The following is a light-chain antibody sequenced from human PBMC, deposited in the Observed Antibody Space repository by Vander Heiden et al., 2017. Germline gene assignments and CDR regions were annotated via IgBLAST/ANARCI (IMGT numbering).Light chain of an antibody. Sequence: SYELTQPPSVSVSPGQTASITCSGDKLGDKYACWYQQKPGQSPGLVIYQDSKRPSGIPERFSGSNSGTTATLTISGTQAMDEADYYCPAWDSSTVVFGGGTKLTVL. CDR3: PAWDSSTVV. CDR2: QDS. CDR1: KLGDKY. J-gene: IGLJ2*01. V-gene: IGLV3-1*01.